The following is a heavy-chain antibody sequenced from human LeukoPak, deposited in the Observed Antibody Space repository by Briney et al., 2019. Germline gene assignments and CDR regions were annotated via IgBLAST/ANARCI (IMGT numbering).Heavy chain of an antibody. J-gene: IGHJ4*02. CDR3: AREFAD. V-gene: IGHV4-39*07. CDR1: GGSISTSNYY. Sequence: SETLSLTCTVSGGSISTSNYYWGWIRQPPGKGLEWIGNIFYSGSTYYSPSLRSRVTISLDTSRNQFSLKLNSVTAADTAVYYCAREFADWGQGALVTVSS. CDR2: IFYSGST.